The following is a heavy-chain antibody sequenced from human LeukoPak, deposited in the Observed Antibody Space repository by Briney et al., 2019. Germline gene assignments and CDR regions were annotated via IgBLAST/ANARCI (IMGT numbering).Heavy chain of an antibody. CDR3: AILTAASGRFDY. Sequence: GGSLRLSCAASGFTFSSYAMSWVRQAPGKGLEWVSAISGSGGSTYYADSVKGRFTISRDNSKNTLYLQMNSLRAEDTAVYYCAILTAASGRFDYWGQGTLLTVSS. CDR1: GFTFSSYA. V-gene: IGHV3-23*01. J-gene: IGHJ4*02. CDR2: ISGSGGST. D-gene: IGHD2-15*01.